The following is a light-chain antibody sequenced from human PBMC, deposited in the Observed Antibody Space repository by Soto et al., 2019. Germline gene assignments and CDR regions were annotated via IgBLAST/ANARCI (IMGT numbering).Light chain of an antibody. CDR3: SSYTSSTTFV. CDR2: DVS. Sequence: YALTQPASLSWSPGQSITISCTGTSTEDGGYNYVSWYQQHPGKAPKLMISDVSDRPSGVSNRFSGSKSGNTASLTISGLQAEDEADYYCSSYTSSTTFVFGTGTKVTVL. V-gene: IGLV2-14*03. J-gene: IGLJ1*01. CDR1: STEDGGYNY.